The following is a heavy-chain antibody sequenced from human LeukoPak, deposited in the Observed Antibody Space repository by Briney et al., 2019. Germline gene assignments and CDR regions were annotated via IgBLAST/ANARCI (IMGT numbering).Heavy chain of an antibody. Sequence: GGSLRLSCAASGFTFSSYAMHWVRQAPGKGLEWMGGFDPEDGETIYAQKFQGRVTMTEDTSTDTAYMELSSLRSEDTAVYYCATTARGYSYGYFVYWGQGTLVTVSS. CDR1: GFTFSSYA. V-gene: IGHV1-24*01. CDR2: FDPEDGET. D-gene: IGHD5-18*01. CDR3: ATTARGYSYGYFVY. J-gene: IGHJ4*02.